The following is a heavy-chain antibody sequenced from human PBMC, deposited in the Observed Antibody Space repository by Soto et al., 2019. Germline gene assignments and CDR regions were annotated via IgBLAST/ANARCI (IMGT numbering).Heavy chain of an antibody. CDR3: ARWDSSGWHYYYYYGMDV. CDR2: ISAYNGNT. V-gene: IGHV1-18*01. D-gene: IGHD6-19*01. CDR1: GYTFTSYG. J-gene: IGHJ6*02. Sequence: VKVSCKASGYTFTSYGISWVRQAPGQGLEWMGWISAYNGNTNYAQKLQGRVTMTTDTSTSTAYVELRSLRSDDTAVYYCARWDSSGWHYYYYYGMDVWGQGTTVTVSS.